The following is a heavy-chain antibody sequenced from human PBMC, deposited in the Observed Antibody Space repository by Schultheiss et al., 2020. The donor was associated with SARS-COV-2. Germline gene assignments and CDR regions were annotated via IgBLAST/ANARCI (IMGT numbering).Heavy chain of an antibody. CDR1: GGTFSSYA. CDR2: IIPIFGTA. J-gene: IGHJ6*02. Sequence: SVKVSCKASGGTFSSYAISWVRQAPGQGLEWMGGIIPIFGTANYAQKFQGRVTITADKSTSTAYMELSSLRSEDTAVYYCARDRAPVVVAAASHGMDVWGQGTTVTVSS. V-gene: IGHV1-69*06. CDR3: ARDRAPVVVAAASHGMDV. D-gene: IGHD2-15*01.